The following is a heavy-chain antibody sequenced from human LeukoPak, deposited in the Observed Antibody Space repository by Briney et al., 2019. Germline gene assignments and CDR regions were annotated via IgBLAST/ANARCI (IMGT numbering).Heavy chain of an antibody. CDR2: IRSDGSNK. V-gene: IGHV3-30*02. Sequence: GGSLRLSCAGSGFSFSSYGMHWVRQAPGKGLEWMAFIRSDGSNKYYADSLKGRFTISRENANNSVFLQMNNLRAEDSAIYYCARGARWAYYLDYWGQGSLVTVPS. D-gene: IGHD4-23*01. CDR3: ARGARWAYYLDY. CDR1: GFSFSSYG. J-gene: IGHJ4*02.